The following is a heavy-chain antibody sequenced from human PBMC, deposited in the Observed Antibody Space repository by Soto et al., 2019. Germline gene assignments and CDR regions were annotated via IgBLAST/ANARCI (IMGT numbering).Heavy chain of an antibody. J-gene: IGHJ6*03. V-gene: IGHV2-70*11. CDR1: GXSLSTSGMC. D-gene: IGHD3-22*01. CDR3: ARSTYYYDSSGYGFYYFDV. Sequence: SGPTLVNPTQTLTLTCTFSGXSLSTSGMCVSWIRQPPGKALEWLARIDWDDDKYYSTSLKTRLTISKDTSKNQVVLTMTNMDPVDTATYYCARSTYYYDSSGYGFYYFDVWGQGTTVTVSS. CDR2: IDWDDDK.